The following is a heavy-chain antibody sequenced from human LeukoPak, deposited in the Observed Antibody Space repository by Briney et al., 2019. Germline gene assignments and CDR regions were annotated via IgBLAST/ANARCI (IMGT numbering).Heavy chain of an antibody. CDR3: AVLDCSGGSCYPSDY. D-gene: IGHD2-15*01. CDR2: IYYSGST. V-gene: IGHV4-39*01. Sequence: PSETLSLTCTVSGGSISSSRYYWGWLRQPPGKGLEWIGSIYYSGSTYYNPSLKSRVTISVDTSKNQFYLKLSSVTAADTAVYYCAVLDCSGGSCYPSDYWGQGTLVTVSS. CDR1: GGSISSSRYY. J-gene: IGHJ4*02.